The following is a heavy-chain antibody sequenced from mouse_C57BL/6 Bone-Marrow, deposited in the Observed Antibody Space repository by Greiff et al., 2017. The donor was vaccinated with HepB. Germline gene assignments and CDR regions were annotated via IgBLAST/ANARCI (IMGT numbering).Heavy chain of an antibody. J-gene: IGHJ3*01. CDR2: ISSGGDYI. V-gene: IGHV5-9-1*02. Sequence: EVMLVESGEGLVKPGGSLKLSCAASGFTFSSYAMSWVRQTPEKRLEWVAYISSGGDYIYYADTVKGRFTISRDNARNTLYRQRSSLKSEDTAMYYCTGYPRWLLKAYWVQGTLVTVSA. CDR1: GFTFSSYA. D-gene: IGHD2-3*01. CDR3: TGYPRWLLKAY.